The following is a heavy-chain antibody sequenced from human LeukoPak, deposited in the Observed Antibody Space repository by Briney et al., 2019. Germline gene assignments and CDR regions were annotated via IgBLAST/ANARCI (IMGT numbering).Heavy chain of an antibody. J-gene: IGHJ4*02. CDR2: IIPIFGTA. Sequence: GSSVKVSCKASGGTFSSSAITWVRQAPGQGLEWMGGIIPIFGTANYAQKFQGRVTITTDESTSTAYMELSSLRSEDTAVYYCASPPFGATGYFDYWGQGTLVTVSS. D-gene: IGHD3-16*01. CDR1: GGTFSSSA. V-gene: IGHV1-69*05. CDR3: ASPPFGATGYFDY.